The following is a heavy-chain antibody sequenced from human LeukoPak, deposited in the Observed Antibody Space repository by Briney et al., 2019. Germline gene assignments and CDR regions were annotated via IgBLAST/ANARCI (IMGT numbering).Heavy chain of an antibody. D-gene: IGHD6-13*01. V-gene: IGHV4-34*01. Sequence: PSETLSLTCAVYGGSFSGYYWSWIRQPPGKGLEWIGEINHSGSTNYNPPLKSRVTISVDTSKNQFSLKLSSVTAADTAVYYCARLGSWYCFDYWGQGTLVTVSS. CDR1: GGSFSGYY. CDR2: INHSGST. J-gene: IGHJ4*02. CDR3: ARLGSWYCFDY.